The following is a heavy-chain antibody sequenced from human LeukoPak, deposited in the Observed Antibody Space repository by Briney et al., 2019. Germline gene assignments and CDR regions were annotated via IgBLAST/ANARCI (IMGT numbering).Heavy chain of an antibody. D-gene: IGHD4-23*01. Sequence: GGPLRLSCAASGFTFSRYWMHWVRQAPGKGLVWVSRINTDGTSSSYADFVKGRFTISRDNSKNTLYLQMNSLRAEDTAVYYCVREPLGDYGGNTDAFDIWGQGTMGTVS. J-gene: IGHJ3*02. CDR3: VREPLGDYGGNTDAFDI. V-gene: IGHV3-74*01. CDR1: GFTFSRYW. CDR2: INTDGTSS.